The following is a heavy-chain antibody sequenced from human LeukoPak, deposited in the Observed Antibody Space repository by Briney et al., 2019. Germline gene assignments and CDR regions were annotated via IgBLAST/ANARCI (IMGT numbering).Heavy chain of an antibody. V-gene: IGHV4-59*01. CDR2: IYYSGST. J-gene: IGHJ4*02. Sequence: SETLSLTCTVSGGSISSYYWSWIRQPPGKGLEWIGYIYYSGSTNYNPSLKSRVTISVDTSKNQSSLKLSSVTAADTAVYYCARASYDFWSGYYTHFDYWGQGTLVTVSS. D-gene: IGHD3-3*01. CDR3: ARASYDFWSGYYTHFDY. CDR1: GGSISSYY.